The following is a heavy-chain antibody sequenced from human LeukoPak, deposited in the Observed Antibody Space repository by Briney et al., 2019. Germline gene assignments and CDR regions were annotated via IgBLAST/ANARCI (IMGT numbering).Heavy chain of an antibody. J-gene: IGHJ3*02. V-gene: IGHV3-30-3*01. D-gene: IGHD1-14*01. CDR2: ISYDGSNK. CDR3: ASENPTGAFDI. CDR1: GFTFSSYA. Sequence: PGRSLGLSCAASGFTFSSYAMHWVRQAPGKGLEWVAVISYDGSNKYYADSVKGRFTISRDDSKNTLYLQMNSLRAEDTAVYYCASENPTGAFDIWGQGTMVTVSS.